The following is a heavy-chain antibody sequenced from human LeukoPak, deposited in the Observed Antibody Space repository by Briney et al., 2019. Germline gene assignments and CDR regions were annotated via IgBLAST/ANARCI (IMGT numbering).Heavy chain of an antibody. Sequence: LAGGSLRLSCAASGFTFSSYAMSWVRQAPGKGLEWVSAINSAGSTYYGDSVGGRFTISRDNSKNVLYLQMNSLRAEDTALYYCAKDQNTVATAPFDYWGQGTLVTVSS. CDR3: AKDQNTVATAPFDY. V-gene: IGHV3-23*01. CDR2: INSAGST. J-gene: IGHJ4*02. CDR1: GFTFSSYA. D-gene: IGHD4-17*01.